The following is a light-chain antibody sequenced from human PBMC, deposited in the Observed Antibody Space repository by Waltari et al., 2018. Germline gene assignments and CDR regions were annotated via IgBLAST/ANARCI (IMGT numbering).Light chain of an antibody. V-gene: IGLV2-23*01. Sequence: QSALTQPAAVSGSPGQTITISCTGTSSDVGSQNLVSWYQASPGKAPKLLIYEDTKRPSGSSESFSGSKSGNTASLTISGLQAEDEADYYCCSYAGRRTLVFGGGTKVTVL. CDR1: SSDVGSQNL. CDR2: EDT. J-gene: IGLJ3*02. CDR3: CSYAGRRTLV.